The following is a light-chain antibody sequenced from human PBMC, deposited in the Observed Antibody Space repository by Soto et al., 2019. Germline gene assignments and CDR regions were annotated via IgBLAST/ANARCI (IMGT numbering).Light chain of an antibody. CDR1: QSVSSY. J-gene: IGKJ4*01. CDR2: DAS. CDR3: QQRSNWTLT. V-gene: IGKV3-11*01. Sequence: ESVLTQSPATLSLSPGERATLSCRASQSVSSYLAWYQQKPGQAPRLLIYDASNRATGIPARFSGSGSGTDFNLTISRLETEDFAVYDCQQRSNWTLTVGGGTKVDIK.